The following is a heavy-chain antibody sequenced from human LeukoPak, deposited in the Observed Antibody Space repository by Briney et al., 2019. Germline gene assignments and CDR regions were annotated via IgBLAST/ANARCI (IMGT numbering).Heavy chain of an antibody. CDR2: IYSSGSA. CDR3: ASASIAARANWFDP. Sequence: SETLSLTCTVSGGSTISYYCNWIRQPPGKGLEWIGYIYSSGSANYSPSLKSRVTISVDTSKNQFSLKLSSVTAADTAVYYCASASIAARANWFDPWGQGTLVTVSS. V-gene: IGHV4-59*08. J-gene: IGHJ5*02. CDR1: GGSTISYY. D-gene: IGHD6-6*01.